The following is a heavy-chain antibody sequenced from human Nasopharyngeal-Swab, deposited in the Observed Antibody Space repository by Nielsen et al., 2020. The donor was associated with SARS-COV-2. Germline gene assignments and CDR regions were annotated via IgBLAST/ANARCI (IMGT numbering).Heavy chain of an antibody. V-gene: IGHV4-34*01. D-gene: IGHD2-2*01. J-gene: IGHJ6*03. Sequence: SCHALGTELEWVADLHLSGSTNYNPSLKSRVTLSVDTSMNQFSLELSSVTAADTAVYYCARGLSGIVPAPILGLGPYYSYYYMDVWGKGTTVTVSS. CDR3: ARGLSGIVPAPILGLGPYYSYYYMDV. CDR2: LHLSGST.